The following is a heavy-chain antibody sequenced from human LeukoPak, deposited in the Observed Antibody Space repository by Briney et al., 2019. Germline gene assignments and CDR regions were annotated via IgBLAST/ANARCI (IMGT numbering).Heavy chain of an antibody. Sequence: GGSLRLSCAASGFTFSNAWMSWVRQAPGKGLEWVGRIKSKTDGGTTDYAAPVKGRFTISRDDSKNTLYLQMNSLKTEDTAVYYCTTEVVIANFPFDYWGQGTLVTVSS. J-gene: IGHJ4*02. CDR2: IKSKTDGGTT. CDR3: TTEVVIANFPFDY. V-gene: IGHV3-15*01. CDR1: GFTFSNAW. D-gene: IGHD2-21*01.